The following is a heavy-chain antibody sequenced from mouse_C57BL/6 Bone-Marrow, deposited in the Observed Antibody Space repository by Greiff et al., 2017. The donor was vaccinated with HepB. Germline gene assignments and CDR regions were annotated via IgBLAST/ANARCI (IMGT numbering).Heavy chain of an antibody. CDR3: ARRAYYSNTWFAY. CDR2: IDPSDSYT. D-gene: IGHD2-5*01. J-gene: IGHJ3*01. Sequence: VQLQQPGAELVKPGASVKLSCKASGYTFTSYWMQWVKQRPGQGLEWIGEIDPSDSYTNYNQKFKGNATLTVDTSSSTAYMQLSSLTSEDSAVYYCARRAYYSNTWFAYWGQGTLVTVSA. V-gene: IGHV1-50*01. CDR1: GYTFTSYW.